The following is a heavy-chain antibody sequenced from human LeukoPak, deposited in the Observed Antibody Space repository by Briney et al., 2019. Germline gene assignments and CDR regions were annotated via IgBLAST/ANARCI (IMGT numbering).Heavy chain of an antibody. J-gene: IGHJ6*02. CDR3: ARNQYSRQRFYYYYYGMDV. CDR2: IYSGGST. Sequence: GGSLRLSCAASGFTVSSNYMSWVRQAPGKGLEWVSVIYSGGSTYYADSVKGRFTISRGNSKNTLYLQMNSLRAEDTAVYYCARNQYSRQRFYYYYYGMDVWGQGTTVTVSS. D-gene: IGHD2-21*01. V-gene: IGHV3-66*01. CDR1: GFTVSSNY.